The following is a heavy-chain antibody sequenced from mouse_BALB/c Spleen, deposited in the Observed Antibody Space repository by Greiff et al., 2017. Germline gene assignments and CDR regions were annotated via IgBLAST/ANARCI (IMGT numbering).Heavy chain of an antibody. V-gene: IGHV1-4*02. J-gene: IGHJ4*01. CDR2: INPSSGYT. CDR1: GYTFTSYT. CDR3: ARKRGEGMDY. Sequence: VQLQQSAAELARPGASVKMSCKASGYTFTSYTMHWVKQRPGQGLEWIGYINPSSGYTEYNQKFKDKTTLTADKSSSTAYMQLSSLTSEDSAVYYCARKRGEGMDYWGQGTSVTVSS.